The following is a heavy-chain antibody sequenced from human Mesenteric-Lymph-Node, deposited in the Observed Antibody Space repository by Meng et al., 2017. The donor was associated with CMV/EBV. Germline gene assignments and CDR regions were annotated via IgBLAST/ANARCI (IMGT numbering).Heavy chain of an antibody. Sequence: ASVKVSCKASGYTFTGYYIYWVRQAPGQGLEWMGWINPDSDGIHYAQTFQGRVTMTRDTSIDTAYMELTSLTSDDTAVYYCARGNKSGWYWHCDHWGQGTLVTVSS. J-gene: IGHJ4*02. D-gene: IGHD6-19*01. CDR2: INPDSDGI. V-gene: IGHV1-2*02. CDR3: ARGNKSGWYWHCDH. CDR1: GYTFTGYY.